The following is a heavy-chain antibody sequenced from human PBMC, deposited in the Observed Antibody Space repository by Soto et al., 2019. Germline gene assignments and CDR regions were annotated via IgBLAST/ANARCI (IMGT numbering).Heavy chain of an antibody. V-gene: IGHV1-2*02. D-gene: IGHD4-17*01. Sequence: QVQLVQSGTEVRKPGASVKVSCKASGFTDYYIHWVRQAPGQGLEWMGWVNPSSGGTNYAQKFQGGVAMTRDTFISTAYMELSRLQSDDTAVYYCAREGSADYGSYGMDVWGQGTTVTVSS. CDR1: GFTDYY. CDR3: AREGSADYGSYGMDV. CDR2: VNPSSGGT. J-gene: IGHJ6*02.